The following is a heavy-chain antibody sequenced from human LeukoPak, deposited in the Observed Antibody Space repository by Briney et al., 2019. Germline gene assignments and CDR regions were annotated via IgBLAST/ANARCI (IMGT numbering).Heavy chain of an antibody. CDR3: SAQLLWFGEFSH. CDR1: GFTFSNAW. V-gene: IGHV3-15*01. D-gene: IGHD3-10*01. Sequence: GGSLRFSCAASGFTFSNAWMSWVRQAPGKGLEWVGRIKTKADGETTDYAAPVKGRFTISRDDSKNTLYLQMNSLKTEDTAVYYCSAQLLWFGEFSHWGQGTLITVSS. CDR2: IKTKADGETT. J-gene: IGHJ4*02.